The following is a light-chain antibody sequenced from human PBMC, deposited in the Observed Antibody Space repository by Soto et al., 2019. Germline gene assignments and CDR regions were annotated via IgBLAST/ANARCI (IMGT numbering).Light chain of an antibody. J-gene: IGKJ1*01. V-gene: IGKV1-6*01. CDR3: LQDYNSLRT. CDR2: AAS. Sequence: AIQMTQSPSSLSASVGDRVTITCRASQGIRNDLGWYQQKPGKAPKLLIYAASTLQSGVPSRFSGSGSGTDFTLTISSLQPEDVATHYCLQDYNSLRTFGQGTKVEIK. CDR1: QGIRND.